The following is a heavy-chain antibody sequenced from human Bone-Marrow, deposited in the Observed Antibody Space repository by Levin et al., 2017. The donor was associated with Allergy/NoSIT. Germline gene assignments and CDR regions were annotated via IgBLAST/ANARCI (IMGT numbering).Heavy chain of an antibody. D-gene: IGHD6-19*01. Sequence: GESLKISCAASGFTFSNYWMTWVRQAPGKGLEWVANIKQDGSDKNYVDSLKGRFTISRDNRKNSLYLQIDRLRAEDTAVYYCARYGGWSHFDYWGQGTLVTVSS. CDR3: ARYGGWSHFDY. CDR1: GFTFSNYW. CDR2: IKQDGSDK. J-gene: IGHJ4*02. V-gene: IGHV3-7*01.